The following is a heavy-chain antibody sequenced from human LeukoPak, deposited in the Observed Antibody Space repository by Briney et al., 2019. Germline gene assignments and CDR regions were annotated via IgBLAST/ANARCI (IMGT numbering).Heavy chain of an antibody. CDR1: GFSLSTSGVD. Sequence: SGPTLVKPTQTLTLTCTFSGFSLSTSGVDVGWIRQPPGKALEWLPLIYWNDDKRYSPHLTSRLTITTDTSTNLVLLTMTNMDPVDTATYYCAHRVQYLNYYDTWGQGTMVTVSS. V-gene: IGHV2-5*01. D-gene: IGHD3-10*01. J-gene: IGHJ3*02. CDR2: IYWNDDK. CDR3: AHRVQYLNYYDT.